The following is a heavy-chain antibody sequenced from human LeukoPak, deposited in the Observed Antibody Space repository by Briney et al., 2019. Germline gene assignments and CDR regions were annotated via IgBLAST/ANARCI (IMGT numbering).Heavy chain of an antibody. V-gene: IGHV3-9*01. J-gene: IGHJ4*02. CDR3: ARDSSSDLFDY. CDR1: GFTFDDYA. Sequence: GGSLRLSCAASGFTFDDYAMHWVRQAPGKGLEWVSGISWNSGSIGYADSVKGRFTISRDNAKNSLYLQMNSLRAEDTAVYYCARDSSSDLFDYWGQGTLVTVSS. CDR2: ISWNSGSI. D-gene: IGHD6-6*01.